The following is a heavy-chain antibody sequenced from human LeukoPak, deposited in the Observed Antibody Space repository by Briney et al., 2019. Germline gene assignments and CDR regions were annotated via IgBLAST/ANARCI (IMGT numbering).Heavy chain of an antibody. V-gene: IGHV4-31*03. J-gene: IGHJ4*02. CDR2: IYYSGST. D-gene: IGHD5-18*01. CDR3: ARGGYSYGGTFY. Sequence: SQTLSLTCTVSGGSISSGGYYWSWIRQHPGKGLEWIGYIYYSGSTYYNPSLKSRVTISVDTSKNQFSLKLSSVTAEDTAVYYCARGGYSYGGTFYWGQGTLVTVSS. CDR1: GGSISSGGYY.